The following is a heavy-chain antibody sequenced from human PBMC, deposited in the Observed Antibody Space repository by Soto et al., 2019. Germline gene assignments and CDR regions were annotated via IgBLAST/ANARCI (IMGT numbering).Heavy chain of an antibody. CDR2: VSKSDYT. CDR1: GFYFNNYG. CDR3: AREDSIIIPAVSDF. J-gene: IGHJ4*02. V-gene: IGHV3-21*01. Sequence: GGSLRLSCEVSGFYFNNYGINWVRQAPGKGLEWVSSVSKSDYTYYSDSVKGRFTISRDNAKNSVSLQMTSLRAEDTAVYYCAREDSIIIPAVSDFWCQGTLVTVSS. D-gene: IGHD2-2*01.